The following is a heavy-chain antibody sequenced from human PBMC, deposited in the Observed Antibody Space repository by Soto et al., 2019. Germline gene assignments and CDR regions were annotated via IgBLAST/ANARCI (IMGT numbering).Heavy chain of an antibody. CDR2: INPSGGST. J-gene: IGHJ4*02. V-gene: IGHV1-46*01. Sequence: QVQLVQSGAEVKKPGASVKVSCKASGYTFTSYYMHWVRQAPGQGLEWMGIINPSGGSTSYAQKFQGRVTMTRDTSTSTVYMELSSLRSEDTAVYYCARDAETIAAARSTFDYWGQGTLVTVSS. CDR3: ARDAETIAAARSTFDY. D-gene: IGHD6-13*01. CDR1: GYTFTSYY.